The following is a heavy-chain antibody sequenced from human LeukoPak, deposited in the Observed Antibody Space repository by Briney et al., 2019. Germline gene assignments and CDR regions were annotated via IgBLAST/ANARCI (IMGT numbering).Heavy chain of an antibody. V-gene: IGHV3-11*04. CDR3: ARTPYDSSGYYASDYMDV. Sequence: GGSLRLSCAASGFTFSDYYMSWIRQAPGKGLEWVSNISSSGSTIYYADSVKGRFTISRDNAKNSLYLQMNSLRAEDTAVYYCARTPYDSSGYYASDYMDVWGKGTTVTVSS. J-gene: IGHJ6*03. D-gene: IGHD3-22*01. CDR1: GFTFSDYY. CDR2: ISSSGSTI.